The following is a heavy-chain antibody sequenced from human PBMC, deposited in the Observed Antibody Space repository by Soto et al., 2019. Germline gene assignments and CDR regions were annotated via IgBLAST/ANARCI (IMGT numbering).Heavy chain of an antibody. V-gene: IGHV3-23*01. CDR2: ISGDGLST. CDR3: ARRPDAFDI. CDR1: GFTFSNCA. J-gene: IGHJ3*02. Sequence: DVQLLESGGGLVRPGGSLRLACAASGFTFSNCAMTWVRQAPGKGLEWVSTISGDGLSTYYAGSVKGRFTISRDNSKTTLYLQMNSLRAEDTAVYYCARRPDAFDIWGRGTMVTVSS.